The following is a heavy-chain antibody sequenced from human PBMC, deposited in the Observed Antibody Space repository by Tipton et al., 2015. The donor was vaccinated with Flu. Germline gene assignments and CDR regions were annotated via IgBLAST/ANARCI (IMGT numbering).Heavy chain of an antibody. D-gene: IGHD6-19*01. V-gene: IGHV3-23*01. CDR3: AKVIPELVAGLDY. CDR1: GFIFSSYA. J-gene: IGHJ4*02. Sequence: GSLRLSCAASGFIFSSYAMSWVRQAPGKGLEWVSVFSGTGGATYYAASVKGRFTISRDNSRNTLYLQMNSLRPEDTAIYYCAKVIPELVAGLDYWGQGTLVSVPS. CDR2: FSGTGGAT.